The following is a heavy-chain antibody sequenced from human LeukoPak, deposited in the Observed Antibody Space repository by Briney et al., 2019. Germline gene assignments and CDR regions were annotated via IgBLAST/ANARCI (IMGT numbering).Heavy chain of an antibody. CDR1: GGSFSGYY. CDR2: INHSGST. D-gene: IGHD4-17*01. V-gene: IGHV4-34*01. CDR3: ATGYGDYIFDY. Sequence: SETLSLTCAVYGGSFSGYYWSWIRQPPGKGLEWIGEINHSGSTNYNPSLKSRVTISVDTSKNQFSLKLSSVTAADTAVYYCATGYGDYIFDYWGQGTLVTVSS. J-gene: IGHJ4*02.